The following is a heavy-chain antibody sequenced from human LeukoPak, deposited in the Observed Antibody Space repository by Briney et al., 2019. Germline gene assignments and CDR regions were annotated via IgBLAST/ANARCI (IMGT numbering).Heavy chain of an antibody. J-gene: IGHJ6*04. V-gene: IGHV4-30-4*01. CDR1: VGSVSSGDYY. D-gene: IGHD1-1*01. CDR2: IYYSGST. Sequence: PSETLSLTCTVSVGSVSSGDYYWSWVRQPPGKGLEWIGSIYYSGSTYYNPSLKSRVTISVDTSKNQFSLNLRSVTAADTAVYYCARDRYKNYYGMDVWGKGTTVTVSS. CDR3: ARDRYKNYYGMDV.